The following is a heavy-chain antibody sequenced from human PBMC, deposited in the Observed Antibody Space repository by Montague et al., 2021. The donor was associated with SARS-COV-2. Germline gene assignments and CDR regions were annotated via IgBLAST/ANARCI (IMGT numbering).Heavy chain of an antibody. Sequence: SETLSLTCTVSGVSISSYYWSWIRQPPGKGLEWIGCIYFSGSTNYNPSLKSRVTISVDTSKNQFSLKLSSVTAADTAVSYCARHGRFSVIVNTPRGAFDIWGQGTMVTVSS. CDR2: IYFSGST. CDR3: ARHGRFSVIVNTPRGAFDI. CDR1: GVSISSYY. D-gene: IGHD3-22*01. V-gene: IGHV4-59*08. J-gene: IGHJ3*02.